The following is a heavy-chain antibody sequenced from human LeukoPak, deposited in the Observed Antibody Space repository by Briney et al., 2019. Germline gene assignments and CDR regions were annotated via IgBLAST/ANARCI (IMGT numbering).Heavy chain of an antibody. D-gene: IGHD6-13*01. CDR2: IHYSGST. CDR1: GGSISSSY. Sequence: SETLSLTCIVSGGSISSSYWSWIRQPPGKGLEWIGYIHYSGSTHSNPSLKSRVTISVDTSNNQFSLKLSSVTAADTAVYYCARQVTAAAGTNWFDPWGQGTLVTVSS. CDR3: ARQVTAAAGTNWFDP. J-gene: IGHJ5*02. V-gene: IGHV4-59*08.